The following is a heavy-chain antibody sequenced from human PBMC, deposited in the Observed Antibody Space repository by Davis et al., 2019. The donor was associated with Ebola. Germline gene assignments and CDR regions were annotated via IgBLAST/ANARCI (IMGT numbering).Heavy chain of an antibody. CDR3: GIGVNYYGMDV. J-gene: IGHJ6*02. V-gene: IGHV1-3*01. D-gene: IGHD2-21*01. Sequence: ASVKVSCKVSGYTLTELSMHWVRQAPGQRLEWMGWIIAGNGKTKSSQKFQDRVTIIRDTSASTAYMELSSLRSEDTAVYYCGIGVNYYGMDVWGQGTTVTVSS. CDR2: IIAGNGKT. CDR1: GYTLTELS.